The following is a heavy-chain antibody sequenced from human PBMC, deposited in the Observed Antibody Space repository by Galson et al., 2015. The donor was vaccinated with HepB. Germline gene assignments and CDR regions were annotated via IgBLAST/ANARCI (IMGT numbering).Heavy chain of an antibody. D-gene: IGHD2-2*01. CDR2: INAGNGNT. CDR1: GYTFTNYA. CDR3: ARDFYCSSINCPYNWFDP. V-gene: IGHV1-3*01. Sequence: SVKASCKASGYTFTNYAMHWVRQAPGQRLEWVGWINAGNGNTKYSQKFQGRVTITRDTSASTAYMELSSLTSEDTAVYYCARDFYCSSINCPYNWFDPWGQGTLVTVSS. J-gene: IGHJ5*02.